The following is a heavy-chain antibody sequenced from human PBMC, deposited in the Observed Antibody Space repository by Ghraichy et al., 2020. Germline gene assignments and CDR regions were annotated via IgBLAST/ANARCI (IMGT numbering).Heavy chain of an antibody. J-gene: IGHJ5*02. Sequence: GGSLRLSCAASEFSLSNAWMSWVHQGPGKGLEWVGRINSKTDGGTTDYAAPVKGRFTISRDDSKNTLYLQMNSLKTEDTAVYYCATEPEYYGSGSYAIYWFDPWGQGTLVTVSS. CDR1: EFSLSNAW. V-gene: IGHV3-15*01. CDR3: ATEPEYYGSGSYAIYWFDP. CDR2: INSKTDGGTT. D-gene: IGHD3-10*01.